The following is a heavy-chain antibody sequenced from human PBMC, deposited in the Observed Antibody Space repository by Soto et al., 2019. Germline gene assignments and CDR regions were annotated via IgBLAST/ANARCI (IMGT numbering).Heavy chain of an antibody. D-gene: IGHD2-2*01. J-gene: IGHJ5*02. CDR3: ARHVVPAATRIHNWFDP. CDR2: IHYSGST. Sequence: SETLSLTCTVSGGSISSYYWSWIRQPPGKGLEWIGYIHYSGSTNYNPSLKSRVTISVDTSKNQFSLKLSSVTAADTAVYYCARHVVPAATRIHNWFDPWGQGTLVTVSS. V-gene: IGHV4-59*08. CDR1: GGSISSYY.